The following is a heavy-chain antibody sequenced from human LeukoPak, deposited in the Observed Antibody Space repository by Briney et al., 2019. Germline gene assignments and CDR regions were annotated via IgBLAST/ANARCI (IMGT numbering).Heavy chain of an antibody. D-gene: IGHD4-17*01. CDR2: ISSSSIYI. CDR3: ARGKSNYGDYVDY. CDR1: GFTFSSYS. Sequence: GGSLRLSCAASGFTFSSYSMNWVRQAPGKGLEWVSSISSSSIYIYYADSMKGRFTISRDNAKNSLYLQMNSLRAEDTAVYYCARGKSNYGDYVDYWGQGTLVSVSS. V-gene: IGHV3-21*01. J-gene: IGHJ4*02.